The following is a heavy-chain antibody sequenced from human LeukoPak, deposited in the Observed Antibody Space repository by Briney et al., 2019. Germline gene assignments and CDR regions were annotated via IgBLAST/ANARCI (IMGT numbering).Heavy chain of an antibody. CDR3: ARGVMGDRNDYFDY. CDR1: GGSISSGDYY. V-gene: IGHV4-30-4*08. Sequence: PSETLSLTCTLSGGSISSGDYYWSWIRQPPGKGLEWTGYIYYSGSTYYNPSLKSRVTISVDTSKNQFSLKLSSVTAADTAVYYCARGVMGDRNDYFDYWGQGTLVTVSS. D-gene: IGHD3-16*01. J-gene: IGHJ4*02. CDR2: IYYSGST.